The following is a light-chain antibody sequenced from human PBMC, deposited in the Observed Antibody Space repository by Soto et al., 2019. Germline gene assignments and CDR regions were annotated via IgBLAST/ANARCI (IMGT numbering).Light chain of an antibody. CDR2: GAS. CDR3: QHYKSWLWT. Sequence: EIVMTQSPATLSVSPGERATLSCRASQSVGSDLAWYQQKPGQAPRLLIYGASTRAPGIPARFSGSGSGTEFTLTVSSLQSEDIAVYFCQHYKSWLWTVGQGTKVDIK. J-gene: IGKJ1*01. CDR1: QSVGSD. V-gene: IGKV3-15*01.